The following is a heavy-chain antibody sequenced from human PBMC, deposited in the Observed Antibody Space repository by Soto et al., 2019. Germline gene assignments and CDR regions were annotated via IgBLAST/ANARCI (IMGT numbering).Heavy chain of an antibody. Sequence: QVQLVQSGPEVKNPGASVKVSCKASAYSSTIYGITWVRQAPGQGLEWMGWIRPHNGDTKYAQRFQGRVTMTTDPSTTTVFMDLRTLRSDDTAVYYRATALGSSGWFEYWGPGTLVTVPS. CDR2: IRPHNGDT. V-gene: IGHV1-18*01. CDR3: ATALGSSGWFEY. J-gene: IGHJ4*02. D-gene: IGHD6-19*01. CDR1: AYSSTIYG.